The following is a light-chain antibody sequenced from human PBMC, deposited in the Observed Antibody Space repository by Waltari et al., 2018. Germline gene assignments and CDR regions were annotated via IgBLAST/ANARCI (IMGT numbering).Light chain of an antibody. Sequence: SCRASQSVGKYLAWYQQKPGQAPRLLIYHASTRAPGIPDRFSCSGSGTDFSLTISRLEPEDFAVYYCQKYDSLPATFGQGTKVEIK. CDR2: HAS. CDR1: QSVGKY. J-gene: IGKJ1*01. CDR3: QKYDSLPAT. V-gene: IGKV3-20*01.